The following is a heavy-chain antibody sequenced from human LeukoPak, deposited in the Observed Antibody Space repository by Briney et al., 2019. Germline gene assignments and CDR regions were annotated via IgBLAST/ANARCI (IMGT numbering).Heavy chain of an antibody. CDR2: LYYSGST. CDR1: GGSISSSSHY. CDR3: ARHDCATTSCLYFYGMDV. V-gene: IGHV4-39*01. D-gene: IGHD2-2*01. Sequence: PSETLSLTCTVSGGSISSSSHYWGWIRQPPGKGPEWIGSLYYSGSTYYNPSLKSHVTISVDTFKSQFSLKLSSVTATDTAVYYCARHDCATTSCLYFYGMDVWGQGTTVTVSS. J-gene: IGHJ6*02.